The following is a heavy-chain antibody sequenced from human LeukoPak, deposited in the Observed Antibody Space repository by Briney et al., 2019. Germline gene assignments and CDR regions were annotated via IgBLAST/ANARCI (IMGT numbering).Heavy chain of an antibody. J-gene: IGHJ6*02. Sequence: SQTLSLTCAISGDSVSSNSAAWNWIRQSPSRGLEWLGRTYYGSKWYNDYAVSVKSRITINPDTSKNQFSLQLNSVTPEDTAVYYCARDHYYGSGSYYYYGMDVWGQGTTVTVSS. CDR2: TYYGSKWYN. V-gene: IGHV6-1*01. D-gene: IGHD3-10*01. CDR1: GDSVSSNSAA. CDR3: ARDHYYGSGSYYYYGMDV.